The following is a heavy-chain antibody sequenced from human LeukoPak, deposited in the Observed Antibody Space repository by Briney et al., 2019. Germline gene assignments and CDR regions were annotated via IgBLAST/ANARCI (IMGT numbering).Heavy chain of an antibody. CDR1: GYTFTSYG. CDR2: IIAYNGNT. Sequence: ASVKVSCKASGYTFTSYGISWGRQAPGQGLVWMGWIIAYNGNTNYAQKLQGRVTMTTDTSTSTAYMELRSLRSDDTAVYYCARWQSLKFEQWLVQDWFDPWGQGTLVTVSS. V-gene: IGHV1-18*04. J-gene: IGHJ5*02. D-gene: IGHD6-19*01. CDR3: ARWQSLKFEQWLVQDWFDP.